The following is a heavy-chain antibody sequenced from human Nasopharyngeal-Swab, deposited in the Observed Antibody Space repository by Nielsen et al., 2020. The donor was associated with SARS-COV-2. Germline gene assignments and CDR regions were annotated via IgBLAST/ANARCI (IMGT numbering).Heavy chain of an antibody. CDR2: IYYSGST. J-gene: IGHJ4*02. CDR3: ARGGAARPGFDY. V-gene: IGHV4-31*02. Sequence: WIRQPPGKGLEWIGYIYYSGSTYYNPSLKSRVTISVDTSKNQFSLKLSSMTAADTAVYYCARGGAARPGFDYWGQGTLVTVSS. D-gene: IGHD6-6*01.